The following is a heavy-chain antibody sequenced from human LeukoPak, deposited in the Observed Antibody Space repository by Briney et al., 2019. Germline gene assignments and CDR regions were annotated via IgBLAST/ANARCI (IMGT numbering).Heavy chain of an antibody. CDR1: GYTFTTYA. Sequence: ASVKVSCKASGYTFTTYAMNWVRQAPGQGLEWMGWINTNTGNPTYAQGFTGRFVFSLDTSVNTAYLQISSLKAEDTAVYYCAGVVDYYDSSGPRGWDAFDIWGQGTMVTVSS. CDR2: INTNTGNP. V-gene: IGHV7-4-1*02. J-gene: IGHJ3*02. D-gene: IGHD3-22*01. CDR3: AGVVDYYDSSGPRGWDAFDI.